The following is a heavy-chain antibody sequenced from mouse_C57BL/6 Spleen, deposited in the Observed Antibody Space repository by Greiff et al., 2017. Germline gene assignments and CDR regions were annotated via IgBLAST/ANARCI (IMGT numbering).Heavy chain of an antibody. CDR3: TAPSDGYYAMDY. Sequence: EVMLVESGAGLVKPGGSLKLSCAASGFTFSSYAMSWVRQTPEKRLEWVAYISSGGDYIYYADTVKGRFTISRDNARNTLYLQMSSLKSEDTAMYYCTAPSDGYYAMDYWGQGTSVTVSS. CDR1: GFTFSSYA. J-gene: IGHJ4*01. V-gene: IGHV5-9-1*02. CDR2: ISSGGDYI. D-gene: IGHD2-3*01.